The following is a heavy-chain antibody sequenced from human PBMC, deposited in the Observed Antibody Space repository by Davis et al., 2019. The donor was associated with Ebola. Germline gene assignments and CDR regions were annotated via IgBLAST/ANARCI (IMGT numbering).Heavy chain of an antibody. Sequence: PGGSLRLSCAASGFTFSNAWMSWVRQAPGKGLEWVGRIKSKTDGGTTDYAAPVKGRFTISRDDSKNTLYLQMNSLKTEDTAVYYCTTGGRIKVAVAGTTPDFSFDYWGQGTLVTVSS. CDR2: IKSKTDGGTT. CDR1: GFTFSNAW. J-gene: IGHJ4*02. CDR3: TTGGRIKVAVAGTTPDFSFDY. V-gene: IGHV3-15*01. D-gene: IGHD6-19*01.